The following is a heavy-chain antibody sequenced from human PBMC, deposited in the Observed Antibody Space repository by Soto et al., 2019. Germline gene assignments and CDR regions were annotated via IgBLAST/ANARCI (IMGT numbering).Heavy chain of an antibody. J-gene: IGHJ4*02. V-gene: IGHV4-4*07. D-gene: IGHD2-2*01. CDR3: ARGGMVIIPTATAFDY. CDR1: GGSISTYY. Sequence: SETLSLTCTVSGGSISTYYWSWIRQPAGKGLEWIGRIYASGSTNYNPSLKSRDTMSVATSKNQFSLKLSSVTAADTAVYYCARGGMVIIPTATAFDYWGQGTLVTSPQ. CDR2: IYASGST.